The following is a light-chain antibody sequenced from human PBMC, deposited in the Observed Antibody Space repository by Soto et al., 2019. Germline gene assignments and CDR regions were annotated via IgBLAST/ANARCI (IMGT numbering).Light chain of an antibody. J-gene: IGKJ5*01. Sequence: VLTQSPATLSLYPGERATLSCRASQSVSSYLAWYQQKPGQAPRLLIYDASNRATGIPARFSGTGSGTDFTLTINNLEPEDFAVYYCQVRTNWSIAFGRGTRLEIK. CDR1: QSVSSY. CDR2: DAS. V-gene: IGKV3-11*01. CDR3: QVRTNWSIA.